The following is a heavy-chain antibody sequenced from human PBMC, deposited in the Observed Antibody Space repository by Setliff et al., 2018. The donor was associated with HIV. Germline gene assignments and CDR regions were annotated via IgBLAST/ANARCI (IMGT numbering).Heavy chain of an antibody. CDR1: GDTFTDYY. D-gene: IGHD6-13*01. J-gene: IGHJ3*02. CDR2: INPNSGGT. CDR3: ARDPGYKSSWYGAFDI. V-gene: IGHV1-2*02. Sequence: ASVKVSCKASGDTFTDYYFHWLRQAPGQGLEWMGWINPNSGGTNYAQKFQGRVTMTRDTSISTAFMDLSRLRSDDTAVYYCARDPGYKSSWYGAFDIWGQGTVVTVSS.